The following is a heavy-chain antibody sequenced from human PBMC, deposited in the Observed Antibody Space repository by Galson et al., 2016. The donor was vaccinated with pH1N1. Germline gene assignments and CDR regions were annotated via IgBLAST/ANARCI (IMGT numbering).Heavy chain of an antibody. CDR1: GYTLSNFY. Sequence: SVKVSCKASGYTLSNFYMHWVRQAPGQGLEWMGIIDPSNGGTIYAQKFQGRIIMTVDRPTSTVDMEVSSLRYEDTAIYYCASFTTRTTGDSWGQGTLVTVST. V-gene: IGHV1-46*01. D-gene: IGHD1-1*01. CDR3: ASFTTRTTGDS. J-gene: IGHJ4*02. CDR2: IDPSNGGT.